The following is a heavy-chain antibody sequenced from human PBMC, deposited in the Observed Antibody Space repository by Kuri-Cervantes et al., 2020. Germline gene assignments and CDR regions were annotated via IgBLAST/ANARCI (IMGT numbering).Heavy chain of an antibody. CDR1: GFTFSSYA. CDR2: ISGSSSTI. Sequence: GGSLRPPCAASGFTFSSYAMSWVRQAPGKGLEWVSFISGSSSTIYYADSVKGRFTISRDNAKNSLYLQMNSLRAEDTAVYYCARDPSALGIDYYYYYMDVWGKGTTVTVSS. V-gene: IGHV3-48*01. D-gene: IGHD7-27*01. J-gene: IGHJ6*03. CDR3: ARDPSALGIDYYYYYMDV.